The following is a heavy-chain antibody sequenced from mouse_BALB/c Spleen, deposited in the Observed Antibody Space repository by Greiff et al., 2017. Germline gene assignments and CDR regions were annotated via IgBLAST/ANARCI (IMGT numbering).Heavy chain of an antibody. CDR3: ARHKGGNGYWYFDV. Sequence: YPDTVKGRFTISRDNAKNTLYLQMSSLKSEDTAMYYCARHKGGNGYWYFDVWGAGTTVTVSS. D-gene: IGHD1-3*01. V-gene: IGHV5-12-2*01. J-gene: IGHJ1*01.